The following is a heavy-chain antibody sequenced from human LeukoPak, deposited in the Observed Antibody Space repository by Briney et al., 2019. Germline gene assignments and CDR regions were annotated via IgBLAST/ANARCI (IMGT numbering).Heavy chain of an antibody. V-gene: IGHV3-21*01. Sequence: GGSLRLSCAASGFTFSSYSMNWVRQAPGKGLEWVSSISSSSSYIYYADSVKGRFTISRDNAKNSLYLQMSSLRAEDTAVYYCARDIRWELPLDYWGQGTLVTVSS. CDR3: ARDIRWELPLDY. CDR1: GFTFSSYS. D-gene: IGHD1-26*01. J-gene: IGHJ4*02. CDR2: ISSSSSYI.